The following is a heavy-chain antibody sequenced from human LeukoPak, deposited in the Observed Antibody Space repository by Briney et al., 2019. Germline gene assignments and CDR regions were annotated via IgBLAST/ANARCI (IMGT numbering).Heavy chain of an antibody. V-gene: IGHV3-30*02. CDR1: GFTFSNYG. Sequence: GGSLRLSCAASGFTFSNYGMHWVRQAPGKGLEWVAFIWFDGSNKYYADSVKGRFTISRDNSKNTLYLQVNSLRAEDTAMYYCAKPGIAAAGSYFDYWGQGTLVTVSS. CDR3: AKPGIAAAGSYFDY. CDR2: IWFDGSNK. J-gene: IGHJ4*02. D-gene: IGHD6-13*01.